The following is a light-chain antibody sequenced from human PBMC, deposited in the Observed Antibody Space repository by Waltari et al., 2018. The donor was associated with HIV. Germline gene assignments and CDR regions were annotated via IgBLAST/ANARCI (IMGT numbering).Light chain of an antibody. CDR1: SSDVGGYNY. Sequence: QSALTQPPSASGSPGQSVTLSCTGTSSDVGGYNYVSWHQQHPGKAPKLMIYDVIKRPSGVPDRFSGSKSGNTASLTVSGLQPEDEADYYCQSYFASNDVIFGGGTTLTVL. CDR3: QSYFASNDVI. CDR2: DVI. V-gene: IGLV2-8*01. J-gene: IGLJ2*01.